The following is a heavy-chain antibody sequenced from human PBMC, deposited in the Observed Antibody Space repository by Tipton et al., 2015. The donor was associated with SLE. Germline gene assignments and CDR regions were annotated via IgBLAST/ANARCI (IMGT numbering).Heavy chain of an antibody. CDR3: ATSGYDFLSWFDP. J-gene: IGHJ5*02. Sequence: LRLSCTVSGGSISSHYWSWIRQPPGKRLEWIGHVHSSGSTFYNPSLKSRVSISMDTSKNQVSLRMTSVTAADTAVYYCATSGYDFLSWFDPWGQVTPVTVSS. V-gene: IGHV4-59*11. D-gene: IGHD5-12*01. CDR1: GGSISSHY. CDR2: VHSSGST.